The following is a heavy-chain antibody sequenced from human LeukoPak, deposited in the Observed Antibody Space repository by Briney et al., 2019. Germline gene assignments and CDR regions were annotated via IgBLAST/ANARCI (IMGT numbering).Heavy chain of an antibody. CDR2: IKSKTDGGTT. CDR3: TTDGVWLGILTGHELTPLDAFDI. D-gene: IGHD3-9*01. CDR1: GFTFSNAW. Sequence: GGSLRLSCAASGFTFSNAWMSWVRQAPGKGLEWVGRIKSKTDGGTTDYAAPVKGRFTISRDDSKNTLYLQMNSLKTEDTAVYYCTTDGVWLGILTGHELTPLDAFDIWGQGTMVTVSS. V-gene: IGHV3-15*01. J-gene: IGHJ3*02.